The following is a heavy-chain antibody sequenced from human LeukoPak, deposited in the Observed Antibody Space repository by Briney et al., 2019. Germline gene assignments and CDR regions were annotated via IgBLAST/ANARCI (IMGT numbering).Heavy chain of an antibody. V-gene: IGHV3-7*01. CDR2: IKQDGSEK. Sequence: PGGSLRLSCAASGFTFSSYWMSWVRQAPGKGLEWVANIKQDGSEKYYVDSVKGRFTISRDNAKNSLYLQMNSLRAEDTAVYYCARDQYYGLPGYYYYYMDVWGKGTTVTVSS. J-gene: IGHJ6*03. CDR1: GFTFSSYW. CDR3: ARDQYYGLPGYYYYYMDV. D-gene: IGHD3-10*01.